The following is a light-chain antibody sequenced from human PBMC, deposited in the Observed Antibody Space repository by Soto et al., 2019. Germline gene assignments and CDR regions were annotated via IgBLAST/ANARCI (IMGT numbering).Light chain of an antibody. CDR3: SSYAGSNNLI. CDR2: EVS. Sequence: QSVLTQPPSASGSPGQSVTISCTGTSSDVGGYNSVPWFQQHPGKAPKLMIYEVSKRPSGVPDRFSGSKSGNTASLTVSGLQAEDEADYDCSSYAGSNNLIFGGVTKGTVL. CDR1: SSDVGGYNS. V-gene: IGLV2-8*01. J-gene: IGLJ2*01.